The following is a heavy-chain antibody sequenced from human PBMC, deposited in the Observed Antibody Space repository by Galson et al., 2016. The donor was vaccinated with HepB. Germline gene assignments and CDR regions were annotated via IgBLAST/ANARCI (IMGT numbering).Heavy chain of an antibody. CDR1: GFTFSDYW. D-gene: IGHD4-11*01. Sequence: SLRLSCAGSGFTFSDYWVTWVRQAPGKWMKWLANIKEDGGPAYYADSVKGRFTISRDNGKNSLYLQMTSLRVEDTALYYCARSTMTTVNWFDPWGQGTLVTVSS. CDR3: ARSTMTTVNWFDP. CDR2: IKEDGGPA. V-gene: IGHV3-7*01. J-gene: IGHJ5*02.